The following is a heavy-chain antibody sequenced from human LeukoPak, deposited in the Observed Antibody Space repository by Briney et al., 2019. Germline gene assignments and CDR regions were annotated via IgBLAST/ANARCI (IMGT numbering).Heavy chain of an antibody. CDR1: GYTFTSYA. CDR3: ARSSDGNWFDP. D-gene: IGHD3-10*01. CDR2: INAGNGNT. Sequence: GASVRVSCKASGYTFTSYAMYWVRQAPGQRLEWMGWINAGNGNTKYSQKFQGRVTIIRDTSASTAYMELSSLRSEDTAVYYCARSSDGNWFDPWGQGTLVTVSS. J-gene: IGHJ5*02. V-gene: IGHV1-3*01.